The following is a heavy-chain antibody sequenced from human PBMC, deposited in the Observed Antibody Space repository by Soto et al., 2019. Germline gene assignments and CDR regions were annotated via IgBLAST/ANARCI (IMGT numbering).Heavy chain of an antibody. CDR1: GFTFSDCW. V-gene: IGHV3-7*02. D-gene: IGHD3-10*01. J-gene: IGHJ5*02. CDR3: VQYGRNLWFDL. Sequence: GGSLRLSCVASGFTFSDCWMSWVRQAPGKGLERVANINQDGSEKNYVENVKGRFTISRDNAKNSLYLQMSSLRAEDTSVYYCVQYGRNLWFDLWAQGT. CDR2: INQDGSEK.